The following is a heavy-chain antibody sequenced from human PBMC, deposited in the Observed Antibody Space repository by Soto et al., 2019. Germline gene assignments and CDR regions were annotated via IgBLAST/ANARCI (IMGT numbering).Heavy chain of an antibody. Sequence: SETLSLTCTVSGGSISSGDYYWSWIRQPPGKGLEWIGYIYYSGSTYYNPSLKSRVTISVDTSKNQFSLKLSSVTAADTAVYYCAREMGLWFGENDAFDIWGQGTMVTVSS. V-gene: IGHV4-30-4*01. CDR2: IYYSGST. CDR1: GGSISSGDYY. J-gene: IGHJ3*02. D-gene: IGHD3-10*01. CDR3: AREMGLWFGENDAFDI.